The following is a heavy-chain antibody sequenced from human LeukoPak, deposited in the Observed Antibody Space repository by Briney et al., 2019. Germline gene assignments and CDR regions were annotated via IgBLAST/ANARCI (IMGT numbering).Heavy chain of an antibody. CDR2: IYTSGST. D-gene: IGHD4-23*01. CDR1: GGSISSYY. J-gene: IGHJ3*02. CDR3: ARDHPDYGGSDAFDI. V-gene: IGHV4-4*07. Sequence: PSETLSLTCTVSGGSISSYYWSWIRQPAGKGLEWIGRIYTSGSTNYNPSLKSRVTISVDTSKNQFSLKLSSVTAADTAVYYCARDHPDYGGSDAFDIWGQGTMVTVSS.